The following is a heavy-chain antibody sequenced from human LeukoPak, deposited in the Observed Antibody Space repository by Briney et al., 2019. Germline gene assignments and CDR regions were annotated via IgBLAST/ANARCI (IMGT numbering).Heavy chain of an antibody. CDR3: ATTRITMVRGADYGMDV. D-gene: IGHD3-10*01. Sequence: SETLSLTCTVSGGSISSGGYYWSWIRQHPGKGLEWIGYIYYSGSTYYNPSLKSRVTISVDTSKNQFSLKLSSVTAADTAVYYCATTRITMVRGADYGMDVWGQGTTVTVSS. V-gene: IGHV4-31*03. CDR2: IYYSGST. CDR1: GGSISSGGYY. J-gene: IGHJ6*02.